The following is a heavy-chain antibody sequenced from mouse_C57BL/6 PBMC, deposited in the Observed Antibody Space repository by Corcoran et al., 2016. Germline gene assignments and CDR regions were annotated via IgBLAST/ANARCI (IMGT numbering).Heavy chain of an antibody. CDR2: INPNNGGT. CDR1: GYTFTDYY. CDR3: ARRRYGSRGYFDV. Sequence: EVQLQQSGPELVKPGASVKISCKASGYTFTDYYMNWVKQSHGKSLEWIGDINPNNGGTSYNQKFKGKATLTVDKSSSTAYMELRSLTSEAAAVYYCARRRYGSRGYFDVWGTGTTVTVSS. D-gene: IGHD1-1*01. V-gene: IGHV1-26*01. J-gene: IGHJ1*03.